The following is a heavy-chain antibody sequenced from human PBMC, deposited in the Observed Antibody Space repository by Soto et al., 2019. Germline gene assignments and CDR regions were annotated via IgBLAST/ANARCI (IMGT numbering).Heavy chain of an antibody. CDR1: GFTFDDYA. D-gene: IGHD2-15*01. CDR3: AKAGYCSGGSCPTFDY. J-gene: IGHJ4*02. Sequence: GGSLRLSCAASGFTFDDYAMHWVRQAPGKGLEWVSGISWNSGSIGYADSVKGRFTISRDNAKNSLYLQMNSLRAEDTALYYCAKAGYCSGGSCPTFDYWGQGTLVTVSS. CDR2: ISWNSGSI. V-gene: IGHV3-9*01.